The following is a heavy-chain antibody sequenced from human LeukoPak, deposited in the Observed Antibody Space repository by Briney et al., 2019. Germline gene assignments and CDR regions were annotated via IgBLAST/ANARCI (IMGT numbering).Heavy chain of an antibody. Sequence: SVKVSCKASGGTFISFAINWLRQAPGQGLEWVGGIIPSFGTTNHAQRFRERVTISTDDSTGTAYMEMRSLTSEDTATYYCARGFCTGSTCYHYWYFDLWGRGTLVTVSA. CDR3: ARGFCTGSTCYHYWYFDL. CDR2: IIPSFGTT. V-gene: IGHV1-69*05. J-gene: IGHJ2*01. CDR1: GGTFISFA. D-gene: IGHD1-14*01.